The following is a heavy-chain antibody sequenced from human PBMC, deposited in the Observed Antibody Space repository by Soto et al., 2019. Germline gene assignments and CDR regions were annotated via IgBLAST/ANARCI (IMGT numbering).Heavy chain of an antibody. CDR2: IRSKANSYAT. CDR3: TGRPTVTTTLWYFDL. CDR1: GFTFSGSA. D-gene: IGHD4-17*01. V-gene: IGHV3-73*01. J-gene: IGHJ2*01. Sequence: EVQLVESGGGLVQPGGSLKLSCAASGFTFSGSAMHWVRQASGKGLEWVGRIRSKANSYATAYAASVKGRFTISRDDSKNTAYLQMNSLKTEDTAVYYCTGRPTVTTTLWYFDLWGRGTLVTVSS.